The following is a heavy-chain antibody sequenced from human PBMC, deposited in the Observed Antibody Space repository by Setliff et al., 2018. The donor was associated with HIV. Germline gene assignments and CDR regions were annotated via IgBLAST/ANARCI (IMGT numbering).Heavy chain of an antibody. CDR3: LRGSIQVPGLDHMDV. J-gene: IGHJ6*03. Sequence: PGGSLRLSCVVSGFNLRSYDMYWVRQAPGKGLEWVSGLGVRGDTYYTGSAKGRFAISRESAKNSLYLQMSNLRPEDTGVYYCLRGSIQVPGLDHMDVCGKGTTVTVSS. V-gene: IGHV3-13*01. CDR2: LGVRGDT. CDR1: GFNLRSYD. D-gene: IGHD5-18*01.